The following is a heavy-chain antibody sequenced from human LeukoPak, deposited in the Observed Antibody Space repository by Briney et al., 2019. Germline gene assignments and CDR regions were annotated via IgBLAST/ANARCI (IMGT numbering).Heavy chain of an antibody. V-gene: IGHV3-48*03. D-gene: IGHD2-15*01. Sequence: GGSLRLSCAASGFTFSSYEMNWVRQAPGKGLEWISYIGSSGKRIYYADSVKGRFTISRDNAKNSLYLHMNSLTAEDTAAYYCARTYCTGGNCYPGIDYWGQGTLVTVSS. CDR3: ARTYCTGGNCYPGIDY. CDR1: GFTFSSYE. CDR2: IGSSGKRI. J-gene: IGHJ4*02.